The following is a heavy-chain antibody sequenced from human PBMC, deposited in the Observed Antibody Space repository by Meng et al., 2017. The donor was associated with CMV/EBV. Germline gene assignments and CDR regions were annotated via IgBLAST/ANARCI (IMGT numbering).Heavy chain of an antibody. Sequence: QVQLVQSGAEVKKPGASVKVSCKASGYTLPGYYMHWVRQAPGQGLEWMGWINPNSGGTNYAQKFQGRVTMTRDTSISTAYMELSRLRSDDTAVYYCARVARYYDFWSGYYKPWFDPWGQGTLVTVSS. CDR1: GYTLPGYY. CDR3: ARVARYYDFWSGYYKPWFDP. V-gene: IGHV1-2*02. CDR2: INPNSGGT. D-gene: IGHD3-3*01. J-gene: IGHJ5*02.